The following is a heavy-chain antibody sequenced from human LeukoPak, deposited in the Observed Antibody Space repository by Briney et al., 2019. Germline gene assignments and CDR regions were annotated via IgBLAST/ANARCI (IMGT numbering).Heavy chain of an antibody. CDR3: ARDLYCSSTSCHYGMDV. CDR2: IYSGGST. V-gene: IGHV3-53*01. Sequence: PGGSLRLSCAASGFTVSSNYMSWVRQAPGKGLEWVSVIYSGGSTYYADSVKGRFTISRDNSKNTLYLQMNSLRAEDTAAYYCARDLYCSSTSCHYGMDVWGQGTTVTVSS. D-gene: IGHD2-2*01. J-gene: IGHJ6*02. CDR1: GFTVSSNY.